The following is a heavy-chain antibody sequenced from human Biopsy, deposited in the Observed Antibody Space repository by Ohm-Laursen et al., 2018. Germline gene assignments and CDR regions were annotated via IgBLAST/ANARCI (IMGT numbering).Heavy chain of an antibody. V-gene: IGHV4-59*11. J-gene: IGHJ4*02. CDR2: ISYTGYT. CDR3: ARAANYFGGLYFAR. Sequence: SHTLSLTCTVSGDSFTGHYWSCMRQPPGRGLEGIVHISYTGYTSYNTSLKSRVTISVDTSRNHFPLRLSSSTVAETAVYYCARAANYFGGLYFARWGQGTLVTVSS. D-gene: IGHD4-23*01. CDR1: GDSFTGHY.